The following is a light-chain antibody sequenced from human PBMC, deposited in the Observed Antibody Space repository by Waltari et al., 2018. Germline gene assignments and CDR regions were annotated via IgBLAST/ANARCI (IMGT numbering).Light chain of an antibody. Sequence: DIQMTQSPSSLSASVGDRVTITCQASQDINDYLNWYQQKPGKAPKLLVYHASYLDTGVPSRFSGDGSGTDFTFTITSLQPEDIATYYCQQYDSVPFTFGPGTKLDFQ. CDR2: HAS. J-gene: IGKJ3*01. CDR1: QDINDY. CDR3: QQYDSVPFT. V-gene: IGKV1-33*01.